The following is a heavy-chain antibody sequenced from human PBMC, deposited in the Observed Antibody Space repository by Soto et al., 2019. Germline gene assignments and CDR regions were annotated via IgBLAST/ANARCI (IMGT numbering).Heavy chain of an antibody. CDR3: AKPVRVSSGWNHDAFDI. D-gene: IGHD6-19*01. CDR1: GFTFSSYA. J-gene: IGHJ3*02. CDR2: ISGSGGST. Sequence: GGSLRLSCAASGFTFSSYAMSWVRQAPGKGLEWVSAISGSGGSTYYADSVKGRFTISGDNSKNTLYMQMNSLRAEDTAVYYCAKPVRVSSGWNHDAFDIWGQGTMVTVSS. V-gene: IGHV3-23*01.